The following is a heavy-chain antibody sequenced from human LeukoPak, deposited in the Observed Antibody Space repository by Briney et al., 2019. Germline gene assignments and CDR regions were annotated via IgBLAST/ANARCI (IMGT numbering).Heavy chain of an antibody. D-gene: IGHD3-22*01. V-gene: IGHV1-18*01. CDR1: GYTFTSYG. Sequence: ASVKVSCKASGYTFTSYGISWVRQAPGQGLEWMGWISAYNGNTNYAQKLQGRVTMTTDTSTSTAYMELRSLRSDDTAVYYCAREETVYDSSGYYYAGVDYWGQGTLVTVSS. CDR2: ISAYNGNT. J-gene: IGHJ4*02. CDR3: AREETVYDSSGYYYAGVDY.